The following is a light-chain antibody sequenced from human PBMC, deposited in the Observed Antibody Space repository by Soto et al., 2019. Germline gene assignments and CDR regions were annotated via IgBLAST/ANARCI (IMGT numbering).Light chain of an antibody. CDR3: QQYGSSPLT. V-gene: IGKV3-20*01. J-gene: IGKJ4*01. CDR1: QSVSSSY. Sequence: EIVLPQSPGTLSLSPGERATLSCRASQSVSSSYLAWYQQKPGQAPRLLIYGASSRATGIPDRFSGSGSGTDFTLTISRLEPEEFAVYYCQQYGSSPLTFGGGTKVEIK. CDR2: GAS.